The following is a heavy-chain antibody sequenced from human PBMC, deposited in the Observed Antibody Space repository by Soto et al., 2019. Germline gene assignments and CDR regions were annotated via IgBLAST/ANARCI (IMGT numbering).Heavy chain of an antibody. CDR3: ARMGATHYYYGMDV. CDR1: GFTFSSYW. J-gene: IGHJ6*02. D-gene: IGHD1-26*01. Sequence: GGSLRLSCAASGFTFSSYWMHWVRQAPGKGLVWVSRINSDGSSTSYADSVKGRFTISRDNAKNTLYLQMNSLRAEDTAVYYCARMGATHYYYGMDVWGQGTTVTVSS. CDR2: INSDGSST. V-gene: IGHV3-74*01.